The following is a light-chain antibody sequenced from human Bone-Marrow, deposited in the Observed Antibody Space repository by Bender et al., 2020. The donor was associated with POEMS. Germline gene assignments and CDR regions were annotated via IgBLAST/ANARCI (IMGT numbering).Light chain of an antibody. Sequence: SYDLTQAPSVSVSPGETARITCSGAALPKQYAYWYQQKPGQAPVLVIYKNNARPSGIPDRFSGSRSGTSASLAISGLQSEDEADYYCAVWDDSLNGWVFGGGTKLTVL. CDR2: KNN. CDR1: ALPKQY. V-gene: IGLV3-25*02. CDR3: AVWDDSLNGWV. J-gene: IGLJ3*02.